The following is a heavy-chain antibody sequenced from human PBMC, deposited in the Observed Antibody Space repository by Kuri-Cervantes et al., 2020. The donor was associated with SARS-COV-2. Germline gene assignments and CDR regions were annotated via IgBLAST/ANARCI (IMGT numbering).Heavy chain of an antibody. V-gene: IGHV3-74*01. Sequence: GGSLRLSCAASGFTFSSYWMHWVRQAPGKGLVWVSRINSDGSSTSYADSVKGRFTISRDNAKNTLYLQMNSLRAEDTAVYYCARDSSMYSSSFHYGMDVWGQGTTVTVSS. J-gene: IGHJ6*02. D-gene: IGHD6-6*01. CDR1: GFTFSSYW. CDR3: ARDSSMYSSSFHYGMDV. CDR2: INSDGSST.